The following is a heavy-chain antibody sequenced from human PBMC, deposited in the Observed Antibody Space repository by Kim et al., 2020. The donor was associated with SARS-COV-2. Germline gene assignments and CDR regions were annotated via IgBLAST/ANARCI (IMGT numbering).Heavy chain of an antibody. D-gene: IGHD3-3*01. V-gene: IGHV4-31*02. CDR3: ARGDTIFGVVINAFDI. Sequence: SLKNRVTISVEKSKNQFSLKLGSVTAADTAVYYCARGDTIFGVVINAFDIWGQGTMVTVSS. J-gene: IGHJ3*02.